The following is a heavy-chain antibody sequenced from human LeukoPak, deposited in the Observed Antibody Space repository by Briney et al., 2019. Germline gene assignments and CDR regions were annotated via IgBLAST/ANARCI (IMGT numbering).Heavy chain of an antibody. J-gene: IGHJ3*02. CDR1: GFTFSSYA. CDR2: ISGGGSST. V-gene: IGHV3-23*01. CDR3: AKDRGTGTSDAFDI. Sequence: PGGSLRLSCAASGFTFSSYAMNWVRQAPGKGLEWVAAISGGGSSTYYADSVKGRFTISRDNSKNTLYLQMNSLRAEDTAVYYCAKDRGTGTSDAFDIWGQGTMVTVSS. D-gene: IGHD1-1*01.